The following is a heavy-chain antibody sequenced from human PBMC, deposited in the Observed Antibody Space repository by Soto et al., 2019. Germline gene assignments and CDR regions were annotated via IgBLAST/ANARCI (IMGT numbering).Heavy chain of an antibody. CDR3: AKDSSSAPFGMDV. J-gene: IGHJ6*02. CDR1: GFTFDDYT. D-gene: IGHD6-13*01. CDR2: ISWDGGST. V-gene: IGHV3-43*01. Sequence: GGSLRLSCAASGFTFDDYTMHWVRQAPGKGLEWVSLISWDGGSTYYADSVKGRFTISRDNSKNSLYLQMNSLRTEDTALYYCAKDSSSAPFGMDVWGQGTTVTVSS.